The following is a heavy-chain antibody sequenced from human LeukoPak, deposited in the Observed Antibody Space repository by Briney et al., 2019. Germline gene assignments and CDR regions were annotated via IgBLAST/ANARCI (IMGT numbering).Heavy chain of an antibody. CDR2: IRYDGSNK. CDR1: GFTFSNYG. D-gene: IGHD3-3*01. V-gene: IGHV3-30*02. Sequence: GGSLRLSCAASGFTFSNYGMHWVRQAPGKGLEWVAFIRYDGSNKYYADSVKGRFTISRDNSKNTLYLQMNSLRAEDTAVYYCAKGQEAYYDFWSGYSDDAFDIWGQGTMVTVSS. CDR3: AKGQEAYYDFWSGYSDDAFDI. J-gene: IGHJ3*02.